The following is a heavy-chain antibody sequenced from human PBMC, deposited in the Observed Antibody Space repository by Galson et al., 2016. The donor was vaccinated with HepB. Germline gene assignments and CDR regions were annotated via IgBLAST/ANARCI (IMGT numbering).Heavy chain of an antibody. V-gene: IGHV1-69*13. CDR1: GGTFSSFA. CDR3: VRDILRILEWSLYSPPGDY. Sequence: SVKVSCKASGGTFSSFAINWVRQAPGQGLEWMGGIIPMFGTPNHAQKFRGRVTITADESTSTAYMELSSLRSDDTAVYYCVRDILRILEWSLYSPPGDYWGQGTLVTVSS. D-gene: IGHD3-3*01. J-gene: IGHJ4*02. CDR2: IIPMFGTP.